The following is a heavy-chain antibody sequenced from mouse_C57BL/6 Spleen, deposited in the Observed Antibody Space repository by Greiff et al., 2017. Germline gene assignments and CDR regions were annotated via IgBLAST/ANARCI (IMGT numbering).Heavy chain of an antibody. CDR1: GFTFSDYG. J-gene: IGHJ3*01. CDR3: ARESDQAWFAY. Sequence: EVMLVESGGGLVKPGGSLKLSCAASGFTFSDYGMHWVRQAPEKGLEWVAYISSGSSTIYYADTVKGRFTISRDNAKNTLFLQMTSLRSEDTAMYYCARESDQAWFAYWGQGTLVTVSA. D-gene: IGHD3-2*02. V-gene: IGHV5-17*01. CDR2: ISSGSSTI.